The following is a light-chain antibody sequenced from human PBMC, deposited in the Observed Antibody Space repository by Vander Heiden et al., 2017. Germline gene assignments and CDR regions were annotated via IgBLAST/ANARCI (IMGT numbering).Light chain of an antibody. V-gene: IGKV1-9*01. Sequence: DIQLTRSPSFLSASVGDRVTITCRASQGISSYLAWYQQKPGKAPKLLIYAASTLQSGVPSRFSGSGSGTEFTLTISSLQPEDFATYYCQQLNTYPPIFGGGTKVEIK. CDR3: QQLNTYPPI. CDR2: AAS. CDR1: QGISSY. J-gene: IGKJ4*01.